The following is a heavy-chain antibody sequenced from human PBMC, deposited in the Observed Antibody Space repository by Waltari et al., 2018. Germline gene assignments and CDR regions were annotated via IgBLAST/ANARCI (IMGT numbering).Heavy chain of an antibody. CDR1: GVSSTSTRHH. CDR2: VSYSGTT. Sequence: QLQLQESGPRLVRPSETLSRICRVSGVSSTSTRHHWAWIRQSPGQGLEWIGIVSYSGTTYISPSLKSRVSVSRDTSKNQVSLILGSVTAADMAVYYCATYIGASVGTAAFDVWGQGTMVTVSS. J-gene: IGHJ3*01. CDR3: ATYIGASVGTAAFDV. V-gene: IGHV4-39*01. D-gene: IGHD5-12*01.